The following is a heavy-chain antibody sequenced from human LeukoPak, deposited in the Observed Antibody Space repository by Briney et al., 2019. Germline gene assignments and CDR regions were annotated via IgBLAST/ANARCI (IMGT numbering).Heavy chain of an antibody. CDR1: GGSSSRND. V-gene: IGHV4-59*12. CDR2: MSASGST. D-gene: IGHD5-18*01. Sequence: PSETLSLTCTVSGGSSSRNDWGWIRQPPGKGLERIGIMSASGSTSYSPSLESRVTISLDTSKNQFSLKLSSVTAADTAVYYWARTGDSYGYYYYYNMDVGGKGPTVTVSS. CDR3: ARTGDSYGYYYYYNMDV. J-gene: IGHJ6*03.